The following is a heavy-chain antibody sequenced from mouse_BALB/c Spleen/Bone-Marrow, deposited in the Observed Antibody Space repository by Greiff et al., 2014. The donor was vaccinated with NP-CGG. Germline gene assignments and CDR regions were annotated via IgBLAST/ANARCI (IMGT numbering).Heavy chain of an antibody. J-gene: IGHJ4*01. CDR2: INPSNGRT. CDR3: SREESLGDAMDY. Sequence: LVESGAELVKPGASVKLSCEASGYTFTSYGMHWVKQRPGQGLEWIGEINPSNGRTNYNEKFKSKATLTLDKSSSTAYMQLSSLTSEDSAVYYCSREESLGDAMDYWGQGTSVTVSS. V-gene: IGHV1S81*02. D-gene: IGHD4-1*01. CDR1: GYTFTSYG.